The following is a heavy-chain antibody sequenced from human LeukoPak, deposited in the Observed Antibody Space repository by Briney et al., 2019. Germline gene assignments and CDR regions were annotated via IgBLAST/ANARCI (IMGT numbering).Heavy chain of an antibody. D-gene: IGHD3-9*01. J-gene: IGHJ4*02. CDR2: IWYDGSNK. CDR3: ARDFDRGVYFDY. CDR1: GFTFSSYA. Sequence: GGSLRLSCAASGFTFSSYAMSWVRQAPGKGLEWVAVIWYDGSNKYYADSVKGRFTISRDNSKNTLYLQMNSLRAEDTAVYYCARDFDRGVYFDYWAREPWSPSPQ. V-gene: IGHV3-33*08.